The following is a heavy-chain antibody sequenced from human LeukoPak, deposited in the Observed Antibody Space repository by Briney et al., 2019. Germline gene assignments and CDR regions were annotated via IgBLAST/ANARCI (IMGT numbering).Heavy chain of an antibody. J-gene: IGHJ4*02. V-gene: IGHV3-21*01. D-gene: IGHD3-22*01. CDR3: ARGLYYDSSGYYYFDF. CDR2: ISSSGRYI. Sequence: PGGSLRLSCAASGFTFSNAWMSWVRQAPGKGLEWVSSISSSGRYIYYADSVKGRFTISRDNAKNSLYLQMNSLRAEDTAVYYCARGLYYDSSGYYYFDFWGQGTLVTVSS. CDR1: GFTFSNAW.